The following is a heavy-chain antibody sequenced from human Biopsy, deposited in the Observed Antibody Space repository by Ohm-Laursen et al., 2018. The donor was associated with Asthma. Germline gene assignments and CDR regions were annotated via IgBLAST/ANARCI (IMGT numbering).Heavy chain of an antibody. J-gene: IGHJ4*02. V-gene: IGHV1-46*01. Sequence: SSVKVSCKASGYTFTSYYMHWVRQAPGQGLEWMGIINPSGGSTSYAQKFQGRVTMTRDTSTSTVYMELSSLRAEDAAVYYCARAGALIVGATMGYGGQGTLVTVSA. CDR2: INPSGGST. D-gene: IGHD1-26*01. CDR1: GYTFTSYY. CDR3: ARAGALIVGATMGY.